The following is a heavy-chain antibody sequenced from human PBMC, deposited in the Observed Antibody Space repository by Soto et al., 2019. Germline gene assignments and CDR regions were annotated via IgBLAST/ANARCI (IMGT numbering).Heavy chain of an antibody. Sequence: QVQLVESGGGVVQPGRSLRLSCAASGFTFSSYAMHWVRQAPGKGLEWVAVISYDGSNKYYADSVKGRFTISRDNSKNTLYLQMNSLRAEDTAVYYCARSFCPDYWGQGPLVTVSS. V-gene: IGHV3-30-3*01. D-gene: IGHD3-16*01. CDR1: GFTFSSYA. J-gene: IGHJ4*02. CDR3: ARSFCPDY. CDR2: ISYDGSNK.